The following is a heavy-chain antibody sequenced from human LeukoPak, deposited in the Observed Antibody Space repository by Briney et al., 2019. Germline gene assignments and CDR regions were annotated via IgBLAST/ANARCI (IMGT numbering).Heavy chain of an antibody. J-gene: IGHJ4*02. CDR2: SSSSSSYI. CDR3: AGDGVVVVAATLDY. Sequence: GGSLRLSCAASGFTFSSYSMNWVRQAPGKGLEWVSSSSSSSSYIYYADSVKGRFTISRDNAKNSLYLQMDSLRAEDTAVYYCAGDGVVVVAATLDYWGQGTLVTVSS. V-gene: IGHV3-21*01. D-gene: IGHD2-15*01. CDR1: GFTFSSYS.